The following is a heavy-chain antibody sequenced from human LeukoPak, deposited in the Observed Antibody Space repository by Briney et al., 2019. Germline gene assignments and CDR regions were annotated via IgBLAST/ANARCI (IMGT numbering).Heavy chain of an antibody. CDR1: GFTFRSHV. CDR3: ARRTIEVPGTDF. J-gene: IGHJ4*02. V-gene: IGHV3-23*01. CDR2: MGYDGDFV. Sequence: GGSLRLSCATSGFTFRSHVMSWVRQAPGKGLEWVSTMGYDGDFVYYGGAVKGRFTASRDNSKDTMYLQMNNLRVDDSARYYCARRTIEVPGTDFWGQGALVTVSS. D-gene: IGHD2-2*01.